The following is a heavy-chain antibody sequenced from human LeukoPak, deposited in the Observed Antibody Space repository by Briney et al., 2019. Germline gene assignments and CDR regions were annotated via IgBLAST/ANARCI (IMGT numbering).Heavy chain of an antibody. D-gene: IGHD2-15*01. Sequence: GGSLRLSCAASGFTFSSYGMSWVRQAPGKGLEWVSAISGSGGSTYYADSVKGRFTISRANSKNTLYLQMNSLRAEDTAVYYCAKAPVTTCRGAFCYPFDYWGLGTLVTVSS. CDR2: ISGSGGST. CDR3: AKAPVTTCRGAFCYPFDY. CDR1: GFTFSSYG. J-gene: IGHJ4*02. V-gene: IGHV3-23*01.